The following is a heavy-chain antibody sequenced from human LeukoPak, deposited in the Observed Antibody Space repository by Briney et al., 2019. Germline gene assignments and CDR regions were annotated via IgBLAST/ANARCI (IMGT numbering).Heavy chain of an antibody. J-gene: IGHJ3*01. CDR2: IRYDGSNK. D-gene: IGHD3-10*01. CDR3: AKDGPKLLWFGEA. Sequence: GGSLRLSCAASGFTFSSYGMHWVRQAPGKGLEWVAFIRYDGSNKYYADSVKGRFTISRDNSENTLYLQMNSLRAEDTAVYYCAKDGPKLLWFGEAWGQGTMVTVSS. CDR1: GFTFSSYG. V-gene: IGHV3-30*02.